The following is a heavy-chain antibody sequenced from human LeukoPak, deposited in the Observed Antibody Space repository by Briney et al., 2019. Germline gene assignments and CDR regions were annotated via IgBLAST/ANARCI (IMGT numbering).Heavy chain of an antibody. V-gene: IGHV4-39*01. CDR3: ARQAVDTAMVLFDP. CDR2: IYYSGST. Sequence: SETLSLTCTVSGGSLSSSSYYWGWIRQPPGKGLEWIGSIYYSGSTYYNPSLKSRVTISVDTSKNQFSLKLSSVTAADTAVYYCARQAVDTAMVLFDPWGQGTLVTVSS. D-gene: IGHD5-18*01. CDR1: GGSLSSSSYY. J-gene: IGHJ5*02.